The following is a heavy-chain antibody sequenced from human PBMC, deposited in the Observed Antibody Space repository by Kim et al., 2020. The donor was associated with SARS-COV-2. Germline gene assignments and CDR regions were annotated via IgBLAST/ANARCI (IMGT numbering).Heavy chain of an antibody. D-gene: IGHD2-2*01. Sequence: ASVKVSCKASGYTFTSYYMHWVRQAPGQGLEWMGIINPSGGSTSYAQKFQGRVTMTRDTSTSTVYMELSSLRSEDTAVYYCARDLVVVSATYGMDVWGQGTTVTVSS. CDR1: GYTFTSYY. V-gene: IGHV1-46*01. J-gene: IGHJ6*02. CDR3: ARDLVVVSATYGMDV. CDR2: INPSGGST.